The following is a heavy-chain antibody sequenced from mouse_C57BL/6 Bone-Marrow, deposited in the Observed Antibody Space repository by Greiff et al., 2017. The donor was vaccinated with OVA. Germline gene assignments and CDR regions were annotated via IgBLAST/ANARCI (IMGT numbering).Heavy chain of an antibody. CDR1: GFTFSDYG. V-gene: IGHV5-17*01. CDR3: GIYYYGSSYVDY. CDR2: FSSGSSTI. J-gene: IGHJ2*01. Sequence: EVHLVESGGGLVKPGGSLKLSCAASGFTFSDYGMHWVRQAPEKGLEWVAYFSSGSSTIYYADTVKGRFTISRDNAKNTLFLQMTSLRSEDTAMYYCGIYYYGSSYVDYWGQGTTLTVSS. D-gene: IGHD1-1*01.